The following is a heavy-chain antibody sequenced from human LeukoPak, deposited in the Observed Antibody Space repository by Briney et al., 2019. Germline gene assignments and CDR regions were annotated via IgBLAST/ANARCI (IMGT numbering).Heavy chain of an antibody. J-gene: IGHJ3*02. Sequence: GGSLRLSCVASGFTFGSYSMKWGRHPARGGLGWVSYIISSSSTIKYADSVEDPLTISRDNAKNSLYMQMNSLRAEDTAVYSCARSVFQGAFDIWGQGTLVTVSS. CDR2: IISSSSTI. D-gene: IGHD5/OR15-5a*01. V-gene: IGHV3-48*01. CDR3: ARSVFQGAFDI. CDR1: GFTFGSYS.